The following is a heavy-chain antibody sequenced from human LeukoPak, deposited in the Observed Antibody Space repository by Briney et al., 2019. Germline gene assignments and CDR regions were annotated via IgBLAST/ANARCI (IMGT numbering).Heavy chain of an antibody. D-gene: IGHD6-13*01. CDR3: AKDIEYSSSWYEKNGFDY. CDR1: GFTFDDYA. Sequence: GESLRLSCAASGFTFDDYAMHWVRQAPGKGLEWVSGISWNSGSVGYADSVKGRFTISRDNAKNSLYLQMNSLRAEDTALYYCAKDIEYSSSWYEKNGFDYWGQGTLVTVSS. CDR2: ISWNSGSV. V-gene: IGHV3-9*01. J-gene: IGHJ4*02.